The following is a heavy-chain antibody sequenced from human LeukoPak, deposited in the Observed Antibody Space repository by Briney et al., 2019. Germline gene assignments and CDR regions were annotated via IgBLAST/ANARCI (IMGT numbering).Heavy chain of an antibody. CDR3: ARTNIWFGELSWFDP. V-gene: IGHV4-39*01. CDR2: IYYSGST. Sequence: SETLSLTCTVSGGSISSSSYCWGWIRQPPGRGLEWIGSIYYSGSTYYNPSLKSRVTMSVDTSKNQFSLKLSSVTAADTAVYYCARTNIWFGELSWFDPWGQGTLVTVSS. CDR1: GGSISSSSYC. D-gene: IGHD3-10*01. J-gene: IGHJ5*02.